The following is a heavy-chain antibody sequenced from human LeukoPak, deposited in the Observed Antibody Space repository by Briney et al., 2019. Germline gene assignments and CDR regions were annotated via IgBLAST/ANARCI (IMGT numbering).Heavy chain of an antibody. CDR1: GGTFSSYA. Sequence: ASVKVTCKASGGTFSSYAISWVRQAPGQGLEWMGGIIPIFGTANYAQKFQGRVTITADESTSTAYMELSSLRSEDTAVYYCAKQGPVVRGVIIPNFDYWGQGTLVTVSS. CDR3: AKQGPVVRGVIIPNFDY. CDR2: IIPIFGTA. J-gene: IGHJ4*02. D-gene: IGHD3-10*01. V-gene: IGHV1-69*13.